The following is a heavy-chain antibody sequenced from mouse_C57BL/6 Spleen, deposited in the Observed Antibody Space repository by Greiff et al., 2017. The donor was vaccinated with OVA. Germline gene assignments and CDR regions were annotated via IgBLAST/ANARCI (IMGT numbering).Heavy chain of an antibody. V-gene: IGHV1-26*01. CDR2: INPNNGGT. CDR3: ARDFSGYFDV. CDR1: GYTFTDYY. J-gene: IGHJ1*03. Sequence: EVQLQQSGPELVKPGASVKISCKASGYTFTDYYMNWVKQSHGKSLEWIGDINPNNGGTSYNQKFKGKATLTVDKSSSTAYMELRSLTSEDSAVYYCARDFSGYFDVWGTGTTVTVSS.